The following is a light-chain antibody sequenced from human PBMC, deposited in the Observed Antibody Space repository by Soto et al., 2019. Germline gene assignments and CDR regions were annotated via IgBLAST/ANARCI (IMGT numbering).Light chain of an antibody. CDR1: QSVSSN. Sequence: EIVMTQSPLTLSSSPGERAIFSCRASQSVSSNNSWYQQKPGQSPRLLVNDAATSATAITPKCSGSGSGTEFTLTIITLLPADFAVYYCQQYYQWPSYTFGQGTKVDI. CDR2: DAA. V-gene: IGKV3-15*01. J-gene: IGKJ2*01. CDR3: QQYYQWPSYT.